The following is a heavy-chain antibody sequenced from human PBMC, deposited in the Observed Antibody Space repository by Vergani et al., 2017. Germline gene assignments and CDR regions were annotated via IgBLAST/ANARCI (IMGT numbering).Heavy chain of an antibody. CDR1: GYTFTNYY. V-gene: IGHV1-46*03. Sequence: QVLLVQSGAEVKKPGASVRVSCKTSGYTFTNYYIHWVRQAPGQGLEWMGIINPSGGCTTYAQQFQGRLTMTRDTSTSTVYMDLSNLRSEDTAVYYCARPHGDILPPDPRRLDYWGQGTLVTGSS. CDR2: INPSGGCT. J-gene: IGHJ4*02. CDR3: ARPHGDILPPDPRRLDY.